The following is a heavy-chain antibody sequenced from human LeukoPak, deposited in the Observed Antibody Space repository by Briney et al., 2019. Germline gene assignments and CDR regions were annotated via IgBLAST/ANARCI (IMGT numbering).Heavy chain of an antibody. CDR1: GFTFSSYG. CDR2: ISTRSSTI. V-gene: IGHV3-48*02. D-gene: IGHD6-19*01. Sequence: PGGSLRLSCAASGFTFSSYGMHWVRQAPGKGLEWVSYISTRSSTIYYADSVKGRFTISRDNAKNSLYLQMNSLRDDDTAVYYCAREQGYSSGWYPNSFDYWGQGALVTVSS. CDR3: AREQGYSSGWYPNSFDY. J-gene: IGHJ4*02.